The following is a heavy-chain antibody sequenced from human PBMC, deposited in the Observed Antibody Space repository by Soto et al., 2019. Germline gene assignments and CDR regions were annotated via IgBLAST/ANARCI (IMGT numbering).Heavy chain of an antibody. D-gene: IGHD3-9*01. V-gene: IGHV4-39*01. CDR3: ATNDILTGYYRSWYFDY. CDR1: GGSISSSSYY. CDR2: IYYSGST. J-gene: IGHJ4*02. Sequence: ASETLSLTCTVSGGSISSSSYYWGWIRQPPGKGLEWIGSIYYSGSTYYNPSLKSRVTISVDTSKNQFSLKLSSVTAADTAVYYCATNDILTGYYRSWYFDYWGQGTLVTVSS.